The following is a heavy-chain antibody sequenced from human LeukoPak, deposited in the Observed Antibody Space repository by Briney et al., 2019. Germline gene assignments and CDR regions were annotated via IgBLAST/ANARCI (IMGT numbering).Heavy chain of an antibody. CDR3: ARRASYCSGGSCYSAWFDP. CDR1: GGSISRSSYY. D-gene: IGHD2-15*01. V-gene: IGHV4-39*01. CDR2: IYYSGST. Sequence: SETLSLTCTVSGGSISRSSYYWGGIRQPPGKGLEWIGSIYYSGSTYYNPSLKSRVTISVDTSKNQFSLKLSSVTAADTAVYYCARRASYCSGGSCYSAWFDPWGQGTLVTVSS. J-gene: IGHJ5*02.